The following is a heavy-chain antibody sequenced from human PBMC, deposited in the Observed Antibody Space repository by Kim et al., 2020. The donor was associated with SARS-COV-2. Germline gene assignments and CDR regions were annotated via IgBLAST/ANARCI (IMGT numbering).Heavy chain of an antibody. CDR3: ARAYPSNWFIDH. Sequence: SVKVSCQASGDTFDDFAIAWVRRAPGQGLEWMGGIIPTLDEAHSGQNFEGRVTMTADSHTTTAFMELSGLRSDDTAVYYCARAYPSNWFIDHWGQGTLVTVSS. CDR2: IIPTLDEA. D-gene: IGHD2-2*01. J-gene: IGHJ4*02. V-gene: IGHV1-69*13. CDR1: GDTFDDFA.